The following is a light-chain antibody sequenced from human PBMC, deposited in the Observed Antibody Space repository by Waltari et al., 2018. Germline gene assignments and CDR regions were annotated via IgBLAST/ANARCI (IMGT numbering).Light chain of an antibody. CDR2: DVT. V-gene: IGLV2-14*03. J-gene: IGLJ2*01. Sequence: QSALTQPASVSGSPGQSITVSCTGRSSDVGGVTYASCYQQHPGKAPKPMLYDVTNRPSGVSSRFSGSKSGNTASLAISGLQAEDEADYYCSSYTSSNTLVFGGGTKLTVL. CDR3: SSYTSSNTLV. CDR1: SSDVGGVTY.